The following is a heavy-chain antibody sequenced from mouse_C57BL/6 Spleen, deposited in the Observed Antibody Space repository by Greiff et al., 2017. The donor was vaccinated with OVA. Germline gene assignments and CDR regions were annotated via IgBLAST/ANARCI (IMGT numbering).Heavy chain of an antibody. Sequence: QVQLQQPGAELVKPGASVKLSCKASGYTFTSYWMHWVKQRPGRGLEWIGRIDPNSGGTKYNEKFKSKATLTVDKPSSTAYMQLSSLTSEDSAVYYCAREGLWLRRGGYYAMDYWGKGTSVTVSS. CDR1: GYTFTSYW. CDR3: AREGLWLRRGGYYAMDY. V-gene: IGHV1-72*01. J-gene: IGHJ4*01. CDR2: IDPNSGGT. D-gene: IGHD2-2*01.